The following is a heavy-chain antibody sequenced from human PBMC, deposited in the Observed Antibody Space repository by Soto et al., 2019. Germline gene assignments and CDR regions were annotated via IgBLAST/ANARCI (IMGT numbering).Heavy chain of an antibody. CDR1: GFAFRSCA. CDR3: AKGRSYYYYYGVDV. V-gene: IGHV3-23*01. J-gene: IGHJ6*02. Sequence: GGSLRLSCAASGFAFRSCAMGWVRQAPGKGLEWVSDIIDSGASTYYADSVKGRFTISRDNSKSTLYLQMNSLRAEDTALYYCAKGRSYYYYYGVDVWGQGTTVTVSS. CDR2: IIDSGAST.